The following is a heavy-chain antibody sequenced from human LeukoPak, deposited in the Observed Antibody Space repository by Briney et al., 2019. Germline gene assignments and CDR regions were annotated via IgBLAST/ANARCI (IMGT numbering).Heavy chain of an antibody. V-gene: IGHV3-30*04. CDR1: GFTFSSYA. D-gene: IGHD2-15*01. CDR2: ISYDGSYK. Sequence: PGGSLRLSCAASGFTFSSYAMHWVRQAPGKGLEWVAVISYDGSYKDYADSVKGRFTVSRDNSKSTLYLQMNSLRAEDTAVYYCAVGSVDFDYWGQGTLVTVSS. CDR3: AVGSVDFDY. J-gene: IGHJ4*02.